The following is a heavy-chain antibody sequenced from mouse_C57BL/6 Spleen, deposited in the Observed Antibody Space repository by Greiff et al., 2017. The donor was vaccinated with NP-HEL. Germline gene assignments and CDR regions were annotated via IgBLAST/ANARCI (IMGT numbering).Heavy chain of an antibody. CDR3: ARSGTTVVASFDY. D-gene: IGHD1-1*01. V-gene: IGHV1-50*01. Sequence: QVQLKEPGAELVKPGASVKLSCKASGYTFTSYWMQWVKQRPGQGLEWIGEIDPSDSYTNYHQKFKGKGTLTVDTSSSTAYMQLSSLTSEYSAVYYCARSGTTVVASFDYWGKGTTLTVSS. J-gene: IGHJ2*01. CDR1: GYTFTSYW. CDR2: IDPSDSYT.